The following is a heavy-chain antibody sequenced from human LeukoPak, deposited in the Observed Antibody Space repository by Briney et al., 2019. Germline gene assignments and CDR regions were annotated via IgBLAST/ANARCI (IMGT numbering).Heavy chain of an antibody. V-gene: IGHV4-59*08. Sequence: SETLSLTCTVSGGPISSYYWSWIRQPPGKGLEWIGYIYYSGSTNYNPSLKSRVTISVDTSKNQFSLKLSSVTAADTAVYYCARLAYCGGDCYSLPRAFDYWGQGTLVTVSS. D-gene: IGHD2-21*02. CDR1: GGPISSYY. CDR2: IYYSGST. CDR3: ARLAYCGGDCYSLPRAFDY. J-gene: IGHJ4*02.